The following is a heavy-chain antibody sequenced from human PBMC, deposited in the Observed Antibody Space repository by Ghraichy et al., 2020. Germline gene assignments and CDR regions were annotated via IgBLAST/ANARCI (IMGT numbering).Heavy chain of an antibody. CDR2: ISAYNGNT. Sequence: ASVKVSCKASGYTFTSYGISWVRQAPGQGLEWMGWISAYNGNTNYAQKLQGRVTMTTDTSTSTAYMELRSLRSDDTAVYYCARNVMVRGSYYYGMDVWGQGTTVTVSS. CDR1: GYTFTSYG. J-gene: IGHJ6*02. CDR3: ARNVMVRGSYYYGMDV. D-gene: IGHD3-10*01. V-gene: IGHV1-18*04.